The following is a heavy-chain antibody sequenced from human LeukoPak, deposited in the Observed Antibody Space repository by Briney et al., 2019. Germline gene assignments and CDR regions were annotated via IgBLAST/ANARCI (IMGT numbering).Heavy chain of an antibody. D-gene: IGHD3-22*01. CDR1: GGSISSGGYY. CDR2: IYYSGST. CDR3: ARHLVRGSGYYPDAFDI. Sequence: SQTLSLTCTVSGGSISSGGYYWSWIRQPPGKGLEWIGYIYYSGSTNYNPSLKSRVTISVDTSKNQFSLKLSSVTAADTAVYYCARHLVRGSGYYPDAFDIWGQGTMVTVSS. J-gene: IGHJ3*02. V-gene: IGHV4-61*08.